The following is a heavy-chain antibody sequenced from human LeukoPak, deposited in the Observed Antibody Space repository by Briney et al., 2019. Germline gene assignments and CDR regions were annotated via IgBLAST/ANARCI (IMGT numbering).Heavy chain of an antibody. D-gene: IGHD3-16*02. CDR1: GFAFSACA. J-gene: IGHJ4*02. CDR2: ISSSGSDV. Sequence: PGGSLRLSCAASGFAFSACAMSWVRQAPGKGLEWVSSISSSGSDVFYADSVKGRFTMSRDNAKNSLYLQMNSLRAEDTAVYYCARELYRHQDLDCWGQGTLVTVSS. CDR3: ARELYRHQDLDC. V-gene: IGHV3-21*01.